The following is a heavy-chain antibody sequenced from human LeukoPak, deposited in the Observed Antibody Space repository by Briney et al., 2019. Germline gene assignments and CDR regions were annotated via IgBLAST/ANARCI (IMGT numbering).Heavy chain of an antibody. V-gene: IGHV1-69*05. Sequence: SVKVSCKASGGTLSSYAISWVRQAPGQGLEWMGRIIPIFGTANYAQKFQGRVTITTDESTSTAYMELSSLRSEDTAVYYCARGRYYGSGSYIYWGQGTLVTVSS. CDR1: GGTLSSYA. J-gene: IGHJ4*02. CDR3: ARGRYYGSGSYIY. D-gene: IGHD3-10*01. CDR2: IIPIFGTA.